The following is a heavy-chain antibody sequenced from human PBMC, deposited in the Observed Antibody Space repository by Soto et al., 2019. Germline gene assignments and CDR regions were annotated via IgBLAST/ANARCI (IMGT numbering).Heavy chain of an antibody. CDR1: GGSFSGDY. V-gene: IGHV4-34*01. D-gene: IGHD5-12*01. CDR3: AVATHYSPPYYYYGMDV. J-gene: IGHJ6*02. CDR2: INHSGST. Sequence: SETLSLTYAVYGGSFSGDYWSWIRQPRGKGLEWIGEINHSGSTNYNPSLKSRVTISVDTSKNQFSLKLRSVTAADTAVYYCAVATHYSPPYYYYGMDVWGQGTTVTVSS.